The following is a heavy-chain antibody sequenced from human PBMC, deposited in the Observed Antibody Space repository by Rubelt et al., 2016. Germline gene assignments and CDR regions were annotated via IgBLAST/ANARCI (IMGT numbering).Heavy chain of an antibody. V-gene: IGHV4-39*01. Sequence: QLQLQESGPGLVKPSETLSLTCTVSGGSISSSSYYWGWIRQPPGKGLEWIGSIYYSGSTYYNPSLKSRVPISVDTSKNQFSLKLSSVTAADTAVYYCASGVTTFRSGDYWGQGTLVTVSS. CDR1: GGSISSSSYY. J-gene: IGHJ4*02. D-gene: IGHD4-17*01. CDR2: IYYSGST. CDR3: ASGVTTFRSGDY.